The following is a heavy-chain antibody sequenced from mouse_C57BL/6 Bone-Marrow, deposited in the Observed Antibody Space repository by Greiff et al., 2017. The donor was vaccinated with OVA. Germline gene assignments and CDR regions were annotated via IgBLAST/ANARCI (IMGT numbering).Heavy chain of an antibody. Sequence: LMESGAELVRPGSSVKLSCKDSYFAFMASAMHWVKQRPGHGLEWIGSFTMYSDATEYSANFKGKATLTANTSSSTAYMELSSLTSEDSAGYYCARRRGVITTRVWYFDYWGQGTALTVSS. D-gene: IGHD1-1*01. CDR1: YFAFMASA. CDR3: ARRRGVITTRVWYFDY. CDR2: FTMYSDAT. V-gene: IGHV1-49*01. J-gene: IGHJ2*01.